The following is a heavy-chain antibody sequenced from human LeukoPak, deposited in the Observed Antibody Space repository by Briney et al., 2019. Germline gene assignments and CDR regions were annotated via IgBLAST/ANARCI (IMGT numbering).Heavy chain of an antibody. V-gene: IGHV3-23*01. CDR2: ISGSGSRT. CDR1: GFTFSDYA. J-gene: IGHJ6*03. CDR3: AKGGNWESSSWYHYYYMDV. Sequence: GGSLRLSCAASGFTFSDYAMTWVRQAPGKGLEWVSSISGSGSRTYYTESVKGRFTISRDNSKNTLYLQMNSLRAEDTAVYYCAKGGNWESSSWYHYYYMDVWGKGTTVTVSS. D-gene: IGHD6-13*01.